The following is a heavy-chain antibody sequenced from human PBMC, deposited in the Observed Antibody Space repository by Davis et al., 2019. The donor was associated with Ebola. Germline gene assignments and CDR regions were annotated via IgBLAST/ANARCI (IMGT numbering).Heavy chain of an antibody. Sequence: SETLSLTCTVSGASITNDGYYWSWIRQPPGKGLEWIGEINHSGSTNYNPSLKSRVTISVDTSKNQFSLKLSSVTAADTAVYYCARFPVVTSNYYYYGMDVWGQGTTVTVSS. D-gene: IGHD4-23*01. V-gene: IGHV4-34*01. CDR1: GASITNDGYY. J-gene: IGHJ6*02. CDR3: ARFPVVTSNYYYYGMDV. CDR2: INHSGST.